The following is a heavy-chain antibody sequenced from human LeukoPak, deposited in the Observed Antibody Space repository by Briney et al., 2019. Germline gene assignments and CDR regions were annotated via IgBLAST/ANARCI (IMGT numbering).Heavy chain of an antibody. CDR1: GYSFTSYW. V-gene: IGHV5-51*01. CDR3: ARRGVRNSGSYFSLDY. Sequence: GESLKISCKGSGYSFTSYWIGWVRQMPGKGLEWMGIIYPGDSDTRYSPSFQGQVTISADKSISTAYLQWSSLKASDTAMYYCARRGVRNSGSYFSLDYWGQGTLVTVSS. D-gene: IGHD1-26*01. J-gene: IGHJ4*02. CDR2: IYPGDSDT.